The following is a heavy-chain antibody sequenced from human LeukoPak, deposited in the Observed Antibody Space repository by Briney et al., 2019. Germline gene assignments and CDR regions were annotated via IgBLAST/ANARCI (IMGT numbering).Heavy chain of an antibody. CDR3: ATGRAAHLFDF. CDR1: GFTFSTHW. V-gene: IGHV3-7*01. D-gene: IGHD6-6*01. J-gene: IGHJ4*02. Sequence: GGSLRLSCAASGFTFSTHWMIWVRQAPGKGLEWVANVKQDGSEKYYVDSVKGRFTVSRVNAKNSLYLQMNSLRAEDTAVYYCATGRAAHLFDFWGQGTLVTVSS. CDR2: VKQDGSEK.